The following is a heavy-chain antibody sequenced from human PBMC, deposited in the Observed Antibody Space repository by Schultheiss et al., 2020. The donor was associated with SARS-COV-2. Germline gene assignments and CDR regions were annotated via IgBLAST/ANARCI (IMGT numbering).Heavy chain of an antibody. Sequence: ASVKVSCKASGYTFTSYGINWVRQAPGQGLEWMGWINPNSGGTNYAQKFQGRVTMTRDTSISTAYMELSRLRSDDTAVYFCARPHDYGDYYPDYWGQGTLVTVSS. D-gene: IGHD4-17*01. CDR3: ARPHDYGDYYPDY. CDR2: INPNSGGT. J-gene: IGHJ4*02. V-gene: IGHV1-2*02. CDR1: GYTFTSYG.